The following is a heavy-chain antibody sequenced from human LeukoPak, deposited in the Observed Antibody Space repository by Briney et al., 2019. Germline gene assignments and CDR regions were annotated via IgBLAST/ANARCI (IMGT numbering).Heavy chain of an antibody. V-gene: IGHV1-69*13. CDR2: IIPIFGTA. J-gene: IGHJ5*02. Sequence: GASVKVSCKASGGTFSGYAISWVRQAPGQGLEWMGGIIPIFGTANYAQKFQGRVTITADESTSTAYMELSSLRSEDTAVYYCARVFVFDWSIDPWGQGTLVTVSS. D-gene: IGHD3-9*01. CDR1: GGTFSGYA. CDR3: ARVFVFDWSIDP.